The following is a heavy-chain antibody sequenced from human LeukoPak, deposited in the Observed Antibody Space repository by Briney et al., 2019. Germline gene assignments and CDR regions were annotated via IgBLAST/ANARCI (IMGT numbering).Heavy chain of an antibody. V-gene: IGHV3-30*03. CDR3: ARDHIVATTAAFDY. D-gene: IGHD5-12*01. Sequence: PGGSLRLSCAASGFTFSSYGMHWVRQAPGKGLEWVAVISYDGSNKYYADSVKGRFTISRDNSKNTLYLQMNSLRAEDTAVYYCARDHIVATTAAFDYWGQGTLVTVSS. CDR2: ISYDGSNK. CDR1: GFTFSSYG. J-gene: IGHJ4*02.